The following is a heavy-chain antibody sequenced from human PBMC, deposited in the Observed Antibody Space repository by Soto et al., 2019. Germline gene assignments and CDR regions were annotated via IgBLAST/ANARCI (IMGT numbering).Heavy chain of an antibody. D-gene: IGHD6-6*01. Sequence: GGSLRLSCAASGFTFSDYYMSWIRQAPGKGLEWVSYITSSGSSIYYADSVKGRFTISRDNAKNSLYLQMNSLRAEDTAVYYCARDKGQLVPADGYWGQGTLVTVSS. CDR1: GFTFSDYY. V-gene: IGHV3-11*01. J-gene: IGHJ4*02. CDR2: ITSSGSSI. CDR3: ARDKGQLVPADGY.